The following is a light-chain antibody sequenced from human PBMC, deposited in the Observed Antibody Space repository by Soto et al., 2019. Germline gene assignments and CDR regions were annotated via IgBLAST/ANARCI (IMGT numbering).Light chain of an antibody. Sequence: EYVLTQSPCTLSLSPGERATLSCRASQSVSSSYLAWYQQKPGQAPRLLIYGASSRATGIPDRFSGSGSGTDFTLTISRLEPEDFAVYYCQQYGSPPWTFGQGTMVDIK. CDR1: QSVSSSY. J-gene: IGKJ1*01. CDR2: GAS. V-gene: IGKV3-20*01. CDR3: QQYGSPPWT.